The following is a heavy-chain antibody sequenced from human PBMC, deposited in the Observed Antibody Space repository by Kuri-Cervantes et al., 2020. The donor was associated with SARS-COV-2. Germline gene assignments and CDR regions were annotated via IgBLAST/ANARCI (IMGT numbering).Heavy chain of an antibody. Sequence: SETLSLTCTVSGGSISSYYWSWIRQPAGKGLEWIGRIYTSGSTNYNPSLKSRVTMSVDTSKNQFSLKLSSVTAADTAVYYCARGRIMGLDYSSPFDYWGQGTLVTVSS. J-gene: IGHJ4*02. V-gene: IGHV4-4*07. CDR3: ARGRIMGLDYSSPFDY. CDR2: IYTSGST. D-gene: IGHD4-11*01. CDR1: GGSISSYY.